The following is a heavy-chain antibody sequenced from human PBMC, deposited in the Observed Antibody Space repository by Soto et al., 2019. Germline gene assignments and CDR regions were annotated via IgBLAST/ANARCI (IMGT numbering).Heavy chain of an antibody. CDR2: IYYSGGT. J-gene: IGHJ6*03. Sequence: QVQLQESGPGLVKPSETLSLTCTVSGGSISSYYWSWIRQPPGKGLEWIGYIYYSGGTNYNPSLKSRVTISVDTSKNQFSLKLSSVTAADTAVYYCARDQRSGYYDYYYYYMDVWGKGTTVTVSS. V-gene: IGHV4-59*01. CDR1: GGSISSYY. CDR3: ARDQRSGYYDYYYYYMDV. D-gene: IGHD3-3*01.